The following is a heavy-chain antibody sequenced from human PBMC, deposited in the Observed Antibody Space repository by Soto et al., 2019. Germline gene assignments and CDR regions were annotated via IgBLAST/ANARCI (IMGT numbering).Heavy chain of an antibody. D-gene: IGHD3-3*01. J-gene: IGHJ4*02. CDR1: GYTFTSYA. CDR3: ARDQFITIFRVVPYQIDY. Sequence: ASVKVSCKASGYTFTSYAMHWVRQAPGQRLEWMGWINAGNGNTKYSQKFQGRVTITRDTSASTAYMELSSLRSEDTAVYYCARDQFITIFRVVPYQIDYWGQATLVTVSS. V-gene: IGHV1-3*01. CDR2: INAGNGNT.